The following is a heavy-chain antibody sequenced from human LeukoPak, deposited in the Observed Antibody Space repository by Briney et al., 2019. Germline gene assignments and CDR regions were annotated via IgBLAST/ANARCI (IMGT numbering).Heavy chain of an antibody. CDR1: GFTFSSYS. V-gene: IGHV3-48*04. D-gene: IGHD1-7*01. Sequence: GGSLRLSCAASGFTFSSYSMNWVRQAPGKGLGWVSYISSSSSTIYYADPVKGRFTISRDNAKNSLYLQMNSLRAEDTAVYYCARDIRTRNYGRLYYYYYYYMDVWGKGTTVTVSS. CDR3: ARDIRTRNYGRLYYYYYYYMDV. J-gene: IGHJ6*03. CDR2: ISSSSSTI.